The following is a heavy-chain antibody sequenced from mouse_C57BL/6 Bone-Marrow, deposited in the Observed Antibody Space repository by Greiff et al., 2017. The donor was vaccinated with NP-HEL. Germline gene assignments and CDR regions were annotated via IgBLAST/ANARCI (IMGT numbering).Heavy chain of an antibody. CDR2: IWWDDDK. CDR1: GFSLSTFGMG. CDR3: ARTPYGIPADWFAY. Sequence: QVTLKECGPGILQPSQTLSLTCSFSGFSLSTFGMGVGWIRQPSGKGLEWLAHIWWDDDKYYNPALKSRLTISKDTSKNQVFLKIANVDTADTATYYCARTPYGIPADWFAYWGQGTLVTVSA. J-gene: IGHJ3*01. V-gene: IGHV8-8*01. D-gene: IGHD1-1*01.